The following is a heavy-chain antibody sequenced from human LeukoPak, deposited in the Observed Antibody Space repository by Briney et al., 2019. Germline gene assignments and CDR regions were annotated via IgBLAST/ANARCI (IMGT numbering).Heavy chain of an antibody. D-gene: IGHD2-2*03. J-gene: IGHJ4*02. CDR3: ARGGWISYFDY. CDR1: GFTFSSYS. CDR2: ISANGGST. V-gene: IGHV3-64D*06. Sequence: GGSLRLSCSASGFTFSSYSMHWVRQAPGKGLEYLSVISANGGSTYYAESVRGRFTISGDNSKNTLFLQMSSLRGEDTAVYYCARGGWISYFDYWGQGTLVTVSS.